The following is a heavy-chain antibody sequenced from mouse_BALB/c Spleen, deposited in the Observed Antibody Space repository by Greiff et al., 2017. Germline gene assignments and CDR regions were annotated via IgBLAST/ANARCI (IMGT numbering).Heavy chain of an antibody. V-gene: IGHV1-12*01. Sequence: QVQLQQPGAELVKPGASVKMSCKASGYTFTSYNMHWVKQTPGQGLEWIGAIYPGNGDTSYNQKFKGKATLTADKSSSTAYMQLSSLTAEDSAVYYCARLFAYWGQGTLVTVSA. J-gene: IGHJ3*01. CDR2: IYPGNGDT. CDR3: ARLFAY. CDR1: GYTFTSYN.